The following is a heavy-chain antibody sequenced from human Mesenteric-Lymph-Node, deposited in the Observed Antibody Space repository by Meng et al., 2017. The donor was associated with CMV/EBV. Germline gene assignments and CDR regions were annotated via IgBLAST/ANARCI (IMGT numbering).Heavy chain of an antibody. CDR1: GGSIGSSSYY. CDR2: IYYSGST. V-gene: IGHV4-39*07. CDR3: AKDTIQLTSYYYYYGMDV. J-gene: IGHJ6*02. Sequence: SETLSLTCTVSGGSIGSSSYYWGWIRQPPGKGLEWIGSIYYSGSTYYNPSLKSRVTISVDTSKNQFSLKLSSVTAADTAVYYCAKDTIQLTSYYYYYGMDVWGQGTTVTVSS. D-gene: IGHD5-18*01.